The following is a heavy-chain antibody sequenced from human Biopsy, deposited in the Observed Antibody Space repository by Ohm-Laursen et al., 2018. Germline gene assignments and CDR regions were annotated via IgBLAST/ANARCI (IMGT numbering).Heavy chain of an antibody. V-gene: IGHV4-4*07. D-gene: IGHD3-22*01. J-gene: IGHJ3*02. Sequence: SDTLSLTCNVSGGDINNYYWSWIRQPAGKGLEWIGRIYPGGSTNRNPSLKSRVTILVDTSKNQFSLKLNSVTAADTAVYYCGRREVVITHDAFDTWGQGTMVTVSS. CDR2: IYPGGST. CDR1: GGDINNYY. CDR3: GRREVVITHDAFDT.